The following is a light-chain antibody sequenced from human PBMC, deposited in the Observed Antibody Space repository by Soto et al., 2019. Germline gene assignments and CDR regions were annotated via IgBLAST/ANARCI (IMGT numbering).Light chain of an antibody. CDR3: QQYDEHSIT. V-gene: IGKV1-5*01. CDR2: HAS. Sequence: DIQMTQSPSTLSASVGYRFTITCRASQPISTWLAWYQQRPGKAPNLLIYHASSLESGVPSRFSGSGSGTEFTLSISSLQPDDFGTYYCQQYDEHSITFGQGTQLEIK. J-gene: IGKJ5*01. CDR1: QPISTW.